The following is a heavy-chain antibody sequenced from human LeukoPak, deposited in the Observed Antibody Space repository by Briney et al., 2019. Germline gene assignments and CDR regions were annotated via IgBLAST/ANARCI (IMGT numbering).Heavy chain of an antibody. Sequence: GGSLRLSCAASGFTSSSYSMNWVRQAPGKGLEWVSSISSSSSYIYYADSVKGRFTISRDNAKNSLYLQMNSLRAEDTAVYYCARDQSLLVGARYYFDYWGQGTLVTVSS. J-gene: IGHJ4*02. D-gene: IGHD1-26*01. CDR2: ISSSSSYI. CDR3: ARDQSLLVGARYYFDY. V-gene: IGHV3-21*01. CDR1: GFTSSSYS.